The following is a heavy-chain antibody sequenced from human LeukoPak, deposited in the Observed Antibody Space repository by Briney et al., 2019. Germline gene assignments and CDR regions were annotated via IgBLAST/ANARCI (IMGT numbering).Heavy chain of an antibody. CDR1: GGSISSGDYY. CDR2: IYYSGST. Sequence: SQTLSLTCTVSGGSISSGDYYWSWIRQPPGKGLEWIGYIYYSGSTYYNPSLKSRVTISVDTSKNQFSLKLSSVTAADTAVYYCARDPFYCSSTSCYEIGFDYWGQGTLVTVPS. J-gene: IGHJ4*02. D-gene: IGHD2-2*01. V-gene: IGHV4-30-4*08. CDR3: ARDPFYCSSTSCYEIGFDY.